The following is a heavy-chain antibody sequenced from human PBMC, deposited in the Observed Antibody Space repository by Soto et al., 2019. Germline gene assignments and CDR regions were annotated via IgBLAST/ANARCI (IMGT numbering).Heavy chain of an antibody. D-gene: IGHD3-10*01. CDR1: GFTLRSNC. V-gene: IGHV3-7*01. J-gene: IGHJ4*01. Sequence: GGSLRLSCAASGFTLRSNCMRWVRQAQGKXLESLAPIKTDASEKRHVDSVNGRFTVSRDNAKNSLYLQMDSLRAEDTAVYYCARDSGYGSGSSVNHYLDCWGRGTRVTVSS. CDR2: IKTDASEK. CDR3: ARDSGYGSGSSVNHYLDC.